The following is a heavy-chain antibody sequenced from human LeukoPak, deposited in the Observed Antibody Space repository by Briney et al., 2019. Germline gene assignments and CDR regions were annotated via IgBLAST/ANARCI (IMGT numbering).Heavy chain of an antibody. V-gene: IGHV3-11*06. D-gene: IGHD3-16*02. CDR2: ISSSSGYT. Sequence: GGSLRLSCAASGFTSSDYYMSWIRQAPGKGLEWVSYISSSSGYTNYADSVKGRFTISRDNAKNSLYLQMNSLRAEDTAVYYCARETGSYRPHWGQGTLVTVSS. CDR3: ARETGSYRPH. J-gene: IGHJ4*02. CDR1: GFTSSDYY.